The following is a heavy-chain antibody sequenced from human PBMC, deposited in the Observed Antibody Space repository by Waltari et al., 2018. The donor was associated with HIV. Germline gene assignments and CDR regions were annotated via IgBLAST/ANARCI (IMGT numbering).Heavy chain of an antibody. CDR3: ARAAYGDYNSFDY. Sequence: QVQLVESGGGVVQPGRSLRLSCAASGFTFNNYGRHWVRQAPGKGLECGAVIWYDGRNKYYADSVKCRFTISRDNSKNTVYLQMNSLRAEDTAVYYCARAAYGDYNSFDYWGQGTLATVSS. D-gene: IGHD4-17*01. CDR2: IWYDGRNK. V-gene: IGHV3-33*01. CDR1: GFTFNNYG. J-gene: IGHJ4*02.